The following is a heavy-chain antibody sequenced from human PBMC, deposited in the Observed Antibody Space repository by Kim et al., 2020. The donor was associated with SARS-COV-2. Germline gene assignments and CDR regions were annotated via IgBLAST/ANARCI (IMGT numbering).Heavy chain of an antibody. CDR1: GFTFSSYS. CDR3: ASTVVPAAGPRSAYGTPFDP. J-gene: IGHJ5*02. CDR2: ISSSSSYI. Sequence: GGSLRLSCAASGFTFSSYSMNWVRQAPGKGLEWVSSISSSSSYIYYAESVKGRFTISRDNAKNSLYLQMNSLRAEDTAVYYCASTVVPAAGPRSAYGTPFDPWGQGTLVTVSS. V-gene: IGHV3-21*01. D-gene: IGHD2-2*01.